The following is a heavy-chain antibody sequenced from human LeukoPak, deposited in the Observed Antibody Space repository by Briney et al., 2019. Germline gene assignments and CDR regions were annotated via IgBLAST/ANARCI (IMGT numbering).Heavy chain of an antibody. Sequence: GGSLRLSCAASGFTFSDYYMNWIRQAPGKGLEWVSYISSSGNTIYYADSVKGRFTISRDNTKNSLYLQMNSLRAEDTAVYYCARGGGIAARPLDYWGQGTLVTVSS. CDR3: ARGGGIAARPLDY. V-gene: IGHV3-11*01. CDR2: ISSSGNTI. CDR1: GFTFSDYY. D-gene: IGHD6-6*01. J-gene: IGHJ4*02.